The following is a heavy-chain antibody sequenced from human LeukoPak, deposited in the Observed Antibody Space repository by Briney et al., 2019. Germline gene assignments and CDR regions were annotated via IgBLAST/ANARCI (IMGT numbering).Heavy chain of an antibody. D-gene: IGHD3-3*01. J-gene: IGHJ4*02. CDR2: INQDGSET. CDR1: VFTFSSYW. CDR3: ARDFWGAYRVDYFDY. Sequence: GGSLRLSCAASVFTFSSYWMSWVRRAPGKGLEGVANINQDGSETYYVDSVRGRFTISRDNAKNSLYLQMKSLRAEDTAVYYCARDFWGAYRVDYFDYWGQGTLVTVSS. V-gene: IGHV3-7*01.